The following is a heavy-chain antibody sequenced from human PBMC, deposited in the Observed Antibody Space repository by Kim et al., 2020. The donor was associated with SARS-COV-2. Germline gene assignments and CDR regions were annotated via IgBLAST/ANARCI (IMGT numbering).Heavy chain of an antibody. CDR2: ISYDGSNK. J-gene: IGHJ6*02. CDR1: GFTFSSYA. V-gene: IGHV3-30-3*01. Sequence: GGSLRLSCAASGFTFSSYAMHWVRQAPGKGLEWVAVISYDGSNKYYADSVKGRFTISRDNSTNTLYLQMNSLRAADTAVYYCARAYYVGYVHGMDVWGQG. CDR3: ARAYYVGYVHGMDV. D-gene: IGHD3-10*02.